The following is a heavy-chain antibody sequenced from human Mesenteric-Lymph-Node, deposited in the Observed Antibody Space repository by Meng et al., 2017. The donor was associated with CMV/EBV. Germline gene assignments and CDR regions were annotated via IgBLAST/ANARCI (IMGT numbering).Heavy chain of an antibody. V-gene: IGHV4-4*02. CDR1: GDSISSTYW. CDR3: ARGADYAWGT. J-gene: IGHJ4*02. CDR2: IYHSGST. Sequence: SLTCGVSGDSISSTYWWRWVRQPPGKGLDWIGEIYHSGSTNYNPSLKSRVTISVDKPQNQFSLKLTSVTAADTAVYYCARGADYAWGTWGQGILVTVSS. D-gene: IGHD3-16*01.